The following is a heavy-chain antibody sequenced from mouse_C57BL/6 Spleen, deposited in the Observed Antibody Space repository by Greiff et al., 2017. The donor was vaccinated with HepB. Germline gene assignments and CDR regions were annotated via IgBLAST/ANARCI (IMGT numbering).Heavy chain of an antibody. Sequence: QVQLKQPGAELVRPGSSVKLSCKASGYTFTSYWMHWVKQRPIQGLEWIGNIDPSDSETHYNQKFKDKATLTVDKSSSTAYMQLSSLTSEDSAVYYCAREDYYGSSLYYFDYWGQGTTLTVSS. J-gene: IGHJ2*01. D-gene: IGHD1-1*01. V-gene: IGHV1-52*01. CDR1: GYTFTSYW. CDR2: IDPSDSET. CDR3: AREDYYGSSLYYFDY.